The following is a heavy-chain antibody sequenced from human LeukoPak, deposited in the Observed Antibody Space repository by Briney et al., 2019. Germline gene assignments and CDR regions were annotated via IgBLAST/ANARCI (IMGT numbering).Heavy chain of an antibody. CDR2: IYTSGST. Sequence: PSETLSLTCTVSGGSISSYYWSWIRQPAGKGLEWIGRIYTSGSTNYNPSLKSRVTMSVDTSKNQFSLKLSSVTAADTAVYYCASSDTAMVRGEFDYWGQGTLVTVSS. V-gene: IGHV4-4*07. CDR1: GGSISSYY. J-gene: IGHJ4*02. D-gene: IGHD5-18*01. CDR3: ASSDTAMVRGEFDY.